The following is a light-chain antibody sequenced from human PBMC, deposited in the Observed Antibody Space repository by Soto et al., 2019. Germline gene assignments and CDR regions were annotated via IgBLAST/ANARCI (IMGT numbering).Light chain of an antibody. CDR2: GAS. CDR1: QSVTNNF. CDR3: QQYGTPLFT. J-gene: IGKJ3*01. V-gene: IGKV3-20*01. Sequence: IVLTQSPGTLSLSPGERATLSCGASQSVTNNFLAWYQQKPGQAPRLPIYGASSRATGVPDRFSGSGSGADFTLTISRLETGDFAVYYCQQYGTPLFTFGPGTKVDIK.